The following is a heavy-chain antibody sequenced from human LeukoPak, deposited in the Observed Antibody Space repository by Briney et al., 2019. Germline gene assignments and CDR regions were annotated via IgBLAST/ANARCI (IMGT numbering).Heavy chain of an antibody. D-gene: IGHD1-7*01. CDR3: ARQLLYYYYGMDV. CDR2: INPNSGGT. J-gene: IGHJ6*02. Sequence: ASVKVSCKASGYTFTGYYMHWVRQAPGQGLEWMGWINPNSGGTNYAQKFQGWVTMTRDTSISTAYMELSRLRSDDTAVYYCARQLLYYYYGMDVWGQGTMVTVSS. V-gene: IGHV1-2*04. CDR1: GYTFTGYY.